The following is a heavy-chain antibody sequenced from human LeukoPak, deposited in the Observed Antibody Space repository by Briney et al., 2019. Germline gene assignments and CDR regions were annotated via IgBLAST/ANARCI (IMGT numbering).Heavy chain of an antibody. CDR1: GFTIRDFT. D-gene: IGHD6-13*01. CDR3: AKGGAADAGYYAMDV. V-gene: IGHV3-23*01. CDR2: ISLSGGNT. Sequence: GGSLRLSCKVSGFTIRDFTMSWVRQAPGKGLDAVSAISLSGGNTFYADSVKGRFTISRDNSKNTLYLQMNSLRADDTAVYYCAKGGAADAGYYAMDVWGQGTTVTVPS. J-gene: IGHJ6*02.